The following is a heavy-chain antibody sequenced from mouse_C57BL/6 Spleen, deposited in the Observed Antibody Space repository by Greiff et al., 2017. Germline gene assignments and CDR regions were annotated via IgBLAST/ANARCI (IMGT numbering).Heavy chain of an antibody. CDR3: AREKIYSNYYFDY. Sequence: QVQLQQSGAELVKPGASVKLSCKASGYTFTSYWMHWVKQRPGQGLEWIGMIHPNSGSTNYNEKFKSKATLTVDKSSSTAYMQLSSLTSEDSAVYYCAREKIYSNYYFDYWGQGTTLTVSS. J-gene: IGHJ2*01. V-gene: IGHV1-64*01. D-gene: IGHD2-5*01. CDR2: IHPNSGST. CDR1: GYTFTSYW.